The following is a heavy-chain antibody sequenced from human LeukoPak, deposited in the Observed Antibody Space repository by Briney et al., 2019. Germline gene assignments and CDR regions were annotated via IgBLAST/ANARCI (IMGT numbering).Heavy chain of an antibody. Sequence: PGGSLSLSCAASGFTFSSYSMNWVRQAPGKGLEWVSSISSSSSYIYYADSVKGRFTISRDNAKNSLYLQMNSLRAGDTAVYYCARDRPRDYFDYWGQGTLVTVSS. CDR2: ISSSSSYI. J-gene: IGHJ4*02. CDR1: GFTFSSYS. V-gene: IGHV3-21*01. CDR3: ARDRPRDYFDY. D-gene: IGHD6-6*01.